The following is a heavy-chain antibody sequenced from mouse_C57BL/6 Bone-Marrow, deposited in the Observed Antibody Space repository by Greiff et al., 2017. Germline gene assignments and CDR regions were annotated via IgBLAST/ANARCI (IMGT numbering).Heavy chain of an antibody. CDR3: AREEITTVVATDWYFDV. CDR2: IHPNSGST. Sequence: VQLQQPGAELVKPGASVKLSCKASGYTFTSYWMHWVKQRPGQGLEWIGMIHPNSGSTNYNEKFKSKATLTVDKSSSTAYMQLSSLTSEDSAVYYCAREEITTVVATDWYFDVWGTGTTVTVSS. CDR1: GYTFTSYW. J-gene: IGHJ1*03. D-gene: IGHD1-1*01. V-gene: IGHV1-64*01.